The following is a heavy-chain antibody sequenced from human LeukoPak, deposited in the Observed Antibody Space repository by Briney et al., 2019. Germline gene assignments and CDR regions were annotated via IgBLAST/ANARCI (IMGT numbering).Heavy chain of an antibody. V-gene: IGHV1-2*02. CDR3: ASYCSGGSCYSASY. J-gene: IGHJ4*02. CDR2: INPNSGGT. Sequence: ASVKVSCKASGYTFTGYYMHWVRQAPGQGLEWMGWINPNSGGTNYAQKFQGRVTMTRDTSISTAYMELSRLRSDDTAVYYCASYCSGGSCYSASYWGQGTLVTVSS. D-gene: IGHD2-15*01. CDR1: GYTFTGYY.